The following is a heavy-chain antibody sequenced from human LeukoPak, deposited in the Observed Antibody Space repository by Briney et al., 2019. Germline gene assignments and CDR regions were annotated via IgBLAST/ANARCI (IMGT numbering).Heavy chain of an antibody. CDR3: ARGGLDFYLWRFDL. V-gene: IGHV3-23*01. J-gene: IGHJ5*02. CDR1: GFSFSVYA. D-gene: IGHD2-21*01. Sequence: GGTLRLSCEDSGFSFSVYAMSWVRQAPGKGLEWVSSISVNGAKTYYANSVKGQFTISRENFKNTLHLKMSSLGAEDTAFYYCARGGLDFYLWRFDLWGQGNLVIVSS. CDR2: ISVNGAKT.